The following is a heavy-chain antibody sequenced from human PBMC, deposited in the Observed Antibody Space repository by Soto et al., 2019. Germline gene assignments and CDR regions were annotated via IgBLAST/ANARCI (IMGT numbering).Heavy chain of an antibody. V-gene: IGHV3-11*06. CDR3: AVGYSRSWALDY. J-gene: IGHJ4*02. D-gene: IGHD6-13*01. Sequence: GGSLRLSCAASGFTFSDYYMSWIRQAPGKGLEWVSYISSSSSYTNYADSVKGRFTISRDNAKNSLYLQMNSLRAEDTAVYYCAVGYSRSWALDYWGQGTLVTVSA. CDR2: ISSSSSYT. CDR1: GFTFSDYY.